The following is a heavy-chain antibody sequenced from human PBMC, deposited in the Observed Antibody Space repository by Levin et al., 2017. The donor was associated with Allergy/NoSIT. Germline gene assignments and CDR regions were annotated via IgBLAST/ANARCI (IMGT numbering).Heavy chain of an antibody. CDR3: ARGGGGGGGGFDV. CDR1: GFTFDNFW. CDR2: INQYGSRK. V-gene: IGHV3-7*01. D-gene: IGHD2-15*01. Sequence: GESLKISCVASGFTFDNFWMNWVRQAPGKGLEWVANINQYGSRKNHVDSVKGRFTISRDNAKNSLDLQMSSLRAEDTAVYFCARGGGGGGGGFDVWGQGILVTVSS. J-gene: IGHJ4*02.